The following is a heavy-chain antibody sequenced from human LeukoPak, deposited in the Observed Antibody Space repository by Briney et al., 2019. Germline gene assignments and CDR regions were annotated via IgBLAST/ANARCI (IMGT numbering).Heavy chain of an antibody. CDR3: AKAPTADYGVYFDY. D-gene: IGHD4-17*01. Sequence: GGSLRLSCAASGFTFSSYAMSWVRQAPGKGLEWVSAISGSGGSTYYADSVKGRFTISGDNSKNTLYLQMNSLRAEDTAVYYCAKAPTADYGVYFDYWGQGTLVTVSS. CDR2: ISGSGGST. V-gene: IGHV3-23*01. CDR1: GFTFSSYA. J-gene: IGHJ4*02.